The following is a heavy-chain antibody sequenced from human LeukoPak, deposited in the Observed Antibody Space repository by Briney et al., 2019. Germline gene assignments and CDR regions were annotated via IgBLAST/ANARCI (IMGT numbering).Heavy chain of an antibody. CDR1: GGSFSGYY. D-gene: IGHD1-26*01. CDR2: INHSGST. CDR3: ARFYSGSYYYFDY. J-gene: IGHJ4*02. V-gene: IGHV4-34*01. Sequence: SETLSLTCAVYGGSFSGYYWSWIRQPPGKGLEWIGEINHSGSTNYNPSLKSRVTISVDTSKNQFSLKLSSVTAADTAVYYCARFYSGSYYYFDYWGQETLVTVSS.